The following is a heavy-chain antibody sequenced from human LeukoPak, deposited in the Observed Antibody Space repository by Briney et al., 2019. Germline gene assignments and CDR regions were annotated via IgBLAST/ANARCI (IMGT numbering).Heavy chain of an antibody. CDR1: GYTFTGYY. D-gene: IGHD1-1*01. Sequence: GASVKVSCKASGYTFTGYYMHWVRQAPGQRLEWMGWINPKSGDTKYAQKFQGRVTMTRDTSISTAYMELTSLRSDDTAVYYCASHLLSLQQRVLGDASDIWGPGTMVTVSS. CDR3: ASHLLSLQQRVLGDASDI. J-gene: IGHJ3*02. V-gene: IGHV1-2*02. CDR2: INPKSGDT.